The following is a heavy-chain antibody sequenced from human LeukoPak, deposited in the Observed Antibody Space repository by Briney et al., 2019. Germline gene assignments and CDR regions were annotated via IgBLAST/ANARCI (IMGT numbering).Heavy chain of an antibody. CDR3: ARDRYSSSWSYYYYYMDV. J-gene: IGHJ6*03. CDR2: ISGTGNYI. CDR1: GFTFSSYS. D-gene: IGHD6-13*01. V-gene: IGHV3-21*01. Sequence: GGSLRLSCAASGFTFSSYSMNWVRQAPGKGLEWVSSISGTGNYIYYADSVKGRFTISRDNAKNSLYLQMNSLRAEDTAVYYCARDRYSSSWSYYYYYMDVWGKGTTVTVSS.